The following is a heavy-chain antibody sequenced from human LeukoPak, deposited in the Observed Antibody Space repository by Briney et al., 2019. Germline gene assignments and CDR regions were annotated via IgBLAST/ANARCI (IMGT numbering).Heavy chain of an antibody. CDR3: ARDGVVVVPAAHPSHYYYYYMDV. CDR1: GFTVSSNY. J-gene: IGHJ6*03. Sequence: GGSLRLSCAASGFTVSSNYMSWVCQAPGKGLEWVSVIYSGGSTYYADSVKGRFTISRDNSKYTLYLQMNSLRAEDTAVYYCARDGVVVVPAAHPSHYYYYYMDVWGKGTTVTVSS. D-gene: IGHD2-2*01. V-gene: IGHV3-53*01. CDR2: IYSGGST.